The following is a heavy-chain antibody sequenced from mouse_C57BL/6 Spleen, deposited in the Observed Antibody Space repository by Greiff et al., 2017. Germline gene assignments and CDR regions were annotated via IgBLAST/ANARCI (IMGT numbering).Heavy chain of an antibody. CDR3: AGGEGFITTVVTPFAY. Sequence: EVQLQQSGAELVKPGASVKLSCTASGFNIKDYYMHWVKQRTEQGLAWIGRIDPEDGETKYAPKFQGKATITAATSSNTAYLQLSSLTSEDTAVYYCAGGEGFITTVVTPFAYWGQGTLVTVSA. J-gene: IGHJ3*01. CDR2: IDPEDGET. D-gene: IGHD1-1*01. V-gene: IGHV14-2*01. CDR1: GFNIKDYY.